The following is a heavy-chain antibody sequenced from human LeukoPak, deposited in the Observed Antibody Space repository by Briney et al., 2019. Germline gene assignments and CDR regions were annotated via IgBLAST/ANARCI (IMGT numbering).Heavy chain of an antibody. J-gene: IGHJ4*02. CDR3: ARDGEGDEGCDY. D-gene: IGHD3-10*01. Sequence: SETLSLTCTVSGVSIRSHYWIWIRQPPGKGLEWVGHISYSGSTNYNPALKSRVTISVDTSKNQFSLRLTSVTAADTAVYYCARDGEGDEGCDYWGQGTLVTVAS. V-gene: IGHV4-59*11. CDR1: GVSIRSHY. CDR2: ISYSGST.